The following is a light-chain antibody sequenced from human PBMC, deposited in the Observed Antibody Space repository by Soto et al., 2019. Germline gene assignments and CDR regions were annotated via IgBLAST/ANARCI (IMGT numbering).Light chain of an antibody. CDR1: QSLLYSFNNKNS. J-gene: IGKJ4*01. V-gene: IGKV4-1*01. Sequence: DIVMTQSPDSLAVSLGERATINCKSSQSLLYSFNNKNSLAWYQQKPGKSPKLLIYWASSRESGVPDRFSGSGSGTDFTLTISSLQAADVAVYYCQQYYSSPLTFGGGTKVEI. CDR2: WAS. CDR3: QQYYSSPLT.